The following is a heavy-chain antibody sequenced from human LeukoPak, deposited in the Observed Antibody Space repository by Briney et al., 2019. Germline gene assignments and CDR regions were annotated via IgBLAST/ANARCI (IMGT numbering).Heavy chain of an antibody. J-gene: IGHJ4*02. Sequence: ASVKVSCKASGYTFTSCGINWVRQAPGQGLEWMGWISGYNGHSKYVQKMQGRVTMTTDTSTNTAYMELRSLRSDNTAVYYCARGPGIDVAGVFDYWGQGSLVTVSS. CDR1: GYTFTSCG. V-gene: IGHV1-18*04. D-gene: IGHD6-19*01. CDR3: ARGPGIDVAGVFDY. CDR2: ISGYNGHS.